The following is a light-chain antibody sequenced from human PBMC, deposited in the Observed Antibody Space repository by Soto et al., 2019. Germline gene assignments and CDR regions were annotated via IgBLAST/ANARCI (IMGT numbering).Light chain of an antibody. J-gene: IGKJ2*01. CDR1: QSVNSN. CDR2: DAS. CDR3: QQRSNWPPYT. Sequence: EIVLTQSPATLSLSPGERATLSCRASQSVNSNLAWYQQKPGQAPRLLIFDASNRATGIPARFSGSGSGTDFTLTISSLEPEHFAVYYCQQRSNWPPYTFGQGTKLEIK. V-gene: IGKV3-11*01.